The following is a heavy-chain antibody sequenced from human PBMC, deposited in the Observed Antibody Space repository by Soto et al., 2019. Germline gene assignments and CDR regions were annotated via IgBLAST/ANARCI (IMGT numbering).Heavy chain of an antibody. Sequence: QITLTESGPTLVKPTQTLTLTSTFSGFSLSSSRVGVAWIRQPPGKALEWLAVLYWDGDKRYSPSLRSRLTITKDTSKNQVVLTMTNVDPVDTATYFCAHLMITYGGVVADDAFDFWGQGTMVTISS. CDR1: GFSLSSSRVG. CDR3: AHLMITYGGVVADDAFDF. V-gene: IGHV2-5*02. J-gene: IGHJ3*01. D-gene: IGHD3-16*02. CDR2: LYWDGDK.